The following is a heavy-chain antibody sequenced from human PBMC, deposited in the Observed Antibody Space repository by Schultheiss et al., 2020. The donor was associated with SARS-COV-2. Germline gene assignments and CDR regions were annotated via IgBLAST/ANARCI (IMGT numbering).Heavy chain of an antibody. J-gene: IGHJ4*02. V-gene: IGHV3-15*01. CDR1: GLTFTTAW. D-gene: IGHD2-8*02. CDR3: TTDKWCNRDVCSFSHDH. Sequence: GGSLRLSCGASGLTFTTAWMSWVRQTPGKGLEWVGHIKSKTDGGTADYAAPVKGRFTISRDDSKNTLYLQMNSLKTEDTALYYCTTDKWCNRDVCSFSHDHWGQGTPVTVSS. CDR2: IKSKTDGGTA.